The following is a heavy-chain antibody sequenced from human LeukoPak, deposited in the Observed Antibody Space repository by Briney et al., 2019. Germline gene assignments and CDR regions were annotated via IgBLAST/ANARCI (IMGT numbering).Heavy chain of an antibody. CDR1: GGSISGSTYY. D-gene: IGHD3-10*02. CDR3: ARHMLAAYYFDY. Sequence: SKTLSLTCTVSGGSISGSTYYWGWIRQPPGKGLEWIGSMYSSGNTYYSPFLKSRVTISVNTSKNQLSLKLRSVTAADTAVYYCARHMLAAYYFDYWGQGALVTISS. J-gene: IGHJ4*02. V-gene: IGHV4-39*01. CDR2: MYSSGNT.